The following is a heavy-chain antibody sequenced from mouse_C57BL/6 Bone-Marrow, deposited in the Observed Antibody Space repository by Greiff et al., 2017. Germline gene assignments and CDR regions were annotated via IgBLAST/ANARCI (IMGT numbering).Heavy chain of an antibody. D-gene: IGHD1-1*01. Sequence: VQLQQSGAELVRPGASVTLSCKASGYTFTDYEMHWVKQTPVHGLEWIGAIDPETGGTAYNQKFKGKAILTADKSSSTAYMELRSLTSEDSAVYCCTRNYYGSSYWYFDVWGTGTTVTVSS. CDR1: GYTFTDYE. CDR3: TRNYYGSSYWYFDV. CDR2: IDPETGGT. J-gene: IGHJ1*03. V-gene: IGHV1-15*01.